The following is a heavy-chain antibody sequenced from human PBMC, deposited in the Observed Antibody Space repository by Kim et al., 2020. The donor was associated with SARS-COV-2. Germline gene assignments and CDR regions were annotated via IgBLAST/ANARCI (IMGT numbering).Heavy chain of an antibody. CDR1: GGSFSGYY. Sequence: SETLSLTCAVYGGSFSGYYWSWIRQPPGKGLEWIGEINHSGSTNYNPSLKSRVTISVDTSKNQFSLKLSSVTAADTAVYYCARAGWVQLWYFDLWGRGTL. CDR3: ARAGWVQLWYFDL. J-gene: IGHJ2*01. D-gene: IGHD2-2*01. CDR2: INHSGST. V-gene: IGHV4-34*01.